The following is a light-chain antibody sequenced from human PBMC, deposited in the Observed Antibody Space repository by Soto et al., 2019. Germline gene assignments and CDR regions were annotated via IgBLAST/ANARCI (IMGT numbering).Light chain of an antibody. J-gene: IGKJ5*01. CDR2: KVS. Sequence: VMTQSTLSLPLTLGHRASISCRSNQSLVHSDGIAYFSWFQQRPGRSPRRLIYKVSNRDSGVPARFSGSGSGTDFALKISRVEAEDVGVYYCMQGKHWPITFGQGTRQEIK. CDR1: QSLVHSDGIAY. V-gene: IGKV2-30*02. CDR3: MQGKHWPIT.